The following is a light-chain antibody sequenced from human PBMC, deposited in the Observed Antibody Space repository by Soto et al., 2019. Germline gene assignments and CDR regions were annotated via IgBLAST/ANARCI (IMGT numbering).Light chain of an antibody. CDR3: SSYTSSSTLV. Sequence: QSVLTQPASVSRSPGQSITISCTGTSSDVGGYKYVSWYQQHPGKAPKLMIYEVSNRPSGVSNRFSGSKSGNTASLTISGLQAEDEPDYYCSSYTSSSTLVFGGGTKLTVL. CDR1: SSDVGGYKY. V-gene: IGLV2-14*01. J-gene: IGLJ3*02. CDR2: EVS.